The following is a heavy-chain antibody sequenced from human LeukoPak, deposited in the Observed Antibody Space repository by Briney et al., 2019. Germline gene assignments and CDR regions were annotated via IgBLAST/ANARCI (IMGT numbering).Heavy chain of an antibody. CDR2: IKSKTDGGTT. Sequence: GGSLRLSCAASGSIFSNAWMTWVRQAPGKGLEWVGRIKSKTDGGTTDYPAPVKGRFTISRDDSMNTLYLQMNSLKTEDTAVYYCTTLAYQLLEDWGQGTLVTVSS. V-gene: IGHV3-15*01. CDR3: TTLAYQLLED. J-gene: IGHJ4*02. CDR1: GSIFSNAW. D-gene: IGHD2-2*01.